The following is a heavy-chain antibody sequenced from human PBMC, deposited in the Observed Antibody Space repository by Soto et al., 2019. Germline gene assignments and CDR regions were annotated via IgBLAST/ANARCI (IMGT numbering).Heavy chain of an antibody. J-gene: IGHJ4*02. CDR3: AGNDYDILTGPNFFDY. CDR1: GGSISSGGYY. V-gene: IGHV4-31*03. CDR2: IYYSGST. Sequence: SETLSLTCTVSGGSISSGGYYWSWIRQHPGKGLEWIGYIYYSGSTYYNPSLKSRVTISVDTSKNQFSLKLSSVTAADTAVYYCAGNDYDILTGPNFFDYWGQGTLVTVSS. D-gene: IGHD3-9*01.